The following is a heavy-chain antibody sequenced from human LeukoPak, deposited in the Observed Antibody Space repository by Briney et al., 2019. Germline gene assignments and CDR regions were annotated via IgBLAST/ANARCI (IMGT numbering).Heavy chain of an antibody. Sequence: ASVKVSCKASGYTFTSYDINWVRQATGQGLEWMGWMNPNSGNTGYAQKFQGRVTMTRDMSTSTVYMELSSLRSEDTAVYYCARVNKSCSGGSCYPQLDYWGQGTLVTVSS. CDR3: ARVNKSCSGGSCYPQLDY. V-gene: IGHV1-8*01. CDR1: GYTFTSYD. J-gene: IGHJ4*02. D-gene: IGHD2-15*01. CDR2: MNPNSGNT.